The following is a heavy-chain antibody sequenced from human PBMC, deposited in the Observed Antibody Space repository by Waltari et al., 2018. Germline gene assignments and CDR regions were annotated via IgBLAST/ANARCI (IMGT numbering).Heavy chain of an antibody. D-gene: IGHD2-8*01. CDR3: ASTNGDYYYYMDV. CDR2: IYYSGST. CDR1: GGSISSYY. V-gene: IGHV4-59*01. Sequence: QVQLQESGSGLVKPSETLSLTCTVSGGSISSYYWSWIRQPPGKGLEWIGYIYYSGSTNYNPSLKSRVTISVDTSKNQFSLKLSSVTAADTAVYYCASTNGDYYYYMDVWGKGTTVTVSS. J-gene: IGHJ6*03.